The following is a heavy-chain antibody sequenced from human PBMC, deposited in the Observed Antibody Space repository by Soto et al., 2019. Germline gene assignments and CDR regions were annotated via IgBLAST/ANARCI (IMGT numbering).Heavy chain of an antibody. J-gene: IGHJ4*02. CDR1: GFTFSSYG. Sequence: GGSLRLSCAASGFTFSSYGMHWVRQAPGKGLEWVAVISYDGSNKYYADSVKGRFTISRDNSKNTLYLQMNSLRAEDTAVYYCAKAGITMIVDDDWDYFDYWGQGTLVTVSS. CDR2: ISYDGSNK. CDR3: AKAGITMIVDDDWDYFDY. V-gene: IGHV3-30*18. D-gene: IGHD3-22*01.